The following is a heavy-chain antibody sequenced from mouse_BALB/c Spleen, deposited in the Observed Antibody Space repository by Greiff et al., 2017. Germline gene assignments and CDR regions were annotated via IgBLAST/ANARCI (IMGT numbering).Heavy chain of an antibody. V-gene: IGHV1-4*02. J-gene: IGHJ4*01. CDR3: AREKGGAMDY. CDR2: INPSSGYT. D-gene: IGHD3-3*01. CDR1: GYTFTSYT. Sequence: QVQLKQSAAELARPGASVKMSCKASGYTFTSYTMHWVKQRPGQGLEWIGYINPSSGYTEYNQKFKDKTTLTADKSSSTAYMQLSSLTSEDSAVYYCAREKGGAMDYWGQGTSVTVSS.